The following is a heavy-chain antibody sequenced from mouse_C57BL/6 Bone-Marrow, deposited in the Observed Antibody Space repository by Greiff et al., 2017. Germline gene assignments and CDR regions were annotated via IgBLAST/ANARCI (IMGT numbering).Heavy chain of an antibody. Sequence: QVHVKQSGAELVKPGASVKMSCKASGYTFTSYWITWVKQRPGQGLEWIGDIYPGSGSTNYNEKFKSKATLTVDTSSSTAYMQLSSLTSEDSAVYYCARSLTVDYWGQGTTLTVSS. D-gene: IGHD4-1*01. CDR1: GYTFTSYW. V-gene: IGHV1-55*01. CDR2: IYPGSGST. CDR3: ARSLTVDY. J-gene: IGHJ2*01.